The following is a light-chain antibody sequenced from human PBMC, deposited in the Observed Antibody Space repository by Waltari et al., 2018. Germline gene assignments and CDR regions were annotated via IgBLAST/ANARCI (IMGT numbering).Light chain of an antibody. J-gene: IGLJ2*01. V-gene: IGLV2-18*02. CDR2: EVT. CDR3: SSYTIRSTWV. Sequence: QSALTQSPSVSGSPGQSVTISCTGTSSYVGSYNRVSWYQQPPGTAPKLMIYEVTNRPSGVSDRFSGSKSGNTASLTISGLQADDEADYYCSSYTIRSTWVFGGGTRVTVL. CDR1: SSYVGSYNR.